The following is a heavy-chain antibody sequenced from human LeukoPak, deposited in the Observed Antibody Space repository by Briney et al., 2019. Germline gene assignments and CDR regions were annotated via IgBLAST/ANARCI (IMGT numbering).Heavy chain of an antibody. J-gene: IGHJ3*02. CDR2: ISGSGGST. Sequence: GGSLRLSCAASGFTFSSYAMSWVRQAPGKGLEWVSAISGSGGSTYYADSVKGRLTISRDNSKNTLYLQMNSLRAEDTAVYYCAKVALRLGELSSRGAFDIWGQGTMVTVSS. CDR3: AKVALRLGELSSRGAFDI. D-gene: IGHD3-16*02. CDR1: GFTFSSYA. V-gene: IGHV3-23*01.